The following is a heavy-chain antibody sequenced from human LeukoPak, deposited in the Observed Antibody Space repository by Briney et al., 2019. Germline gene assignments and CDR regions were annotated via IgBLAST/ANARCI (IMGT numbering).Heavy chain of an antibody. CDR2: IYSGGST. V-gene: IGHV3-53*01. CDR1: GFTISSNY. D-gene: IGHD2-15*01. Sequence: GGSLRLSCAASGFTISSNYMSWVRQAPGTGLEWVLVIYSGGSTYYADSVKGRFTISRDNSKNTLYLQMNSLRAEDTAVYYCARVFVVVGSTDAFDIWGQGTVVTVSS. J-gene: IGHJ3*02. CDR3: ARVFVVVGSTDAFDI.